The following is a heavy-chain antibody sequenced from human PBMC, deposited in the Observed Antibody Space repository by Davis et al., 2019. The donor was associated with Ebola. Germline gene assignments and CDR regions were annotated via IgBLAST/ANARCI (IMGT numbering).Heavy chain of an antibody. CDR2: ISYDGSNK. V-gene: IGHV3-30*03. J-gene: IGHJ2*01. CDR3: ARERRYSSSWYRSGYFDL. D-gene: IGHD6-13*01. CDR1: GFSFSSTW. Sequence: GGSLRLSCAASGFSFSSTWMHWVRQAPGKGLEWVAVISYDGSNKYYADSVKGRFTISRDNAKNSLYLQMNSLRAEDTAVYYCARERRYSSSWYRSGYFDLWGRGTLVTVSS.